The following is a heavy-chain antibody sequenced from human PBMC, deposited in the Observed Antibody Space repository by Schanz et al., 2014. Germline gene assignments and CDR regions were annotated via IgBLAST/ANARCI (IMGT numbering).Heavy chain of an antibody. J-gene: IGHJ4*02. CDR1: GDTFRSYT. D-gene: IGHD3-22*01. Sequence: QVQLVQSGAEVKKPGSSVKVSCKASGDTFRSYTINWVRHAPGQGLEWMGWINTHTGNPTYAQGFTGRFVFSLDTSVSTAYLQISSLKADDTAVYYCAREDYLDSSGYSCGYWGQGTLVTVSS. CDR2: INTHTGNP. V-gene: IGHV7-4-1*02. CDR3: AREDYLDSSGYSCGY.